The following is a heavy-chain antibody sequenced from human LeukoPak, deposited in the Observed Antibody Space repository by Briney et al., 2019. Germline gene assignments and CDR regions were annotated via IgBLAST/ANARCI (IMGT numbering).Heavy chain of an antibody. V-gene: IGHV3-21*01. CDR1: GFTFSSFE. J-gene: IGHJ6*04. CDR2: ISSINSDI. Sequence: GGSLRLSCAVSGFTFSSFEMNWVRLAPGKGLEWVSSISSINSDIYYADSLKGRFTISRDSAKNSLYLHMNSLRAEDTAVYYCARSFSSRLTGYLIWGKGTTVTVSS. CDR3: ARSFSSRLTGYLI. D-gene: IGHD3-9*01.